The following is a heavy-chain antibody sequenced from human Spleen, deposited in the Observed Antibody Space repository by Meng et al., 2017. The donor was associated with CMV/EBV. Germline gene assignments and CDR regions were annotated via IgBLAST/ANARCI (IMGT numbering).Heavy chain of an antibody. V-gene: IGHV4-39*07. J-gene: IGHJ6*02. D-gene: IGHD3-3*01. Sequence: SETLSLTCTVSGGSISSSSYYWGWIRQPPGKGLEWIGSIYYSGSTYYNPSLTSRVTISADTSKNQFSLKLSSVTAADTAVYYCARDGTYYDFWSGYPPWSYYYGMDVWGQGTTVTVSS. CDR3: ARDGTYYDFWSGYPPWSYYYGMDV. CDR1: GGSISSSSYY. CDR2: IYYSGST.